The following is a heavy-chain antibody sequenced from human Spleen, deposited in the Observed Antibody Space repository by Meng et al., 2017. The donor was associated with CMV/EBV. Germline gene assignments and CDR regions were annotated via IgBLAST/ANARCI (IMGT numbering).Heavy chain of an antibody. CDR2: INPNSGGT. Sequence: ASVKVSCKASGYNFTAYNIQWVRQAPGQGLEWMGWINPNSGGTKYAQKFQGRVTMTRDTSSFTAYMDLSRLRSDDTAVYYCARVTVLYGMDVWGQGTTVTVSS. CDR3: ARVTVLYGMDV. D-gene: IGHD1-20*01. J-gene: IGHJ6*02. CDR1: GYNFTAYN. V-gene: IGHV1-2*02.